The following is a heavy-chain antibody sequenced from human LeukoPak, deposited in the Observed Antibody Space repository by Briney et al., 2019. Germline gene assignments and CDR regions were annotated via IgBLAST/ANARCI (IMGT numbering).Heavy chain of an antibody. J-gene: IGHJ4*02. CDR3: AKDHIGSGSSLDY. CDR1: GFTFSSYG. V-gene: IGHV3-30*02. Sequence: GGSLRLSCAASGFTFSSYGMHWVRQAPGKGLEWVAFIRYDGSNKYYADSVKGRFTISRDNSKNTLYLQMNSLRAEDTAVYYCAKDHIGSGSSLDYWGQGTLVTVSS. D-gene: IGHD3-10*01. CDR2: IRYDGSNK.